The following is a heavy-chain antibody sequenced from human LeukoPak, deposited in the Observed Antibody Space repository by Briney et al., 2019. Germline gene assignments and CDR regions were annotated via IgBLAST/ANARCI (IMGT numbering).Heavy chain of an antibody. J-gene: IGHJ4*02. D-gene: IGHD3-22*01. CDR1: GYSISSGYY. CDR2: IYHSGST. Sequence: SETLSLTCTVSGYSISSGYYWGWIRQPPGKGLEWIGSIYHSGSTYYNPSLKSRVTISVDTSKNQFSLKLSSVTAADTAVCYCAREDYYDSSGYYLDCWGQGTLVTVSS. CDR3: AREDYYDSSGYYLDC. V-gene: IGHV4-38-2*02.